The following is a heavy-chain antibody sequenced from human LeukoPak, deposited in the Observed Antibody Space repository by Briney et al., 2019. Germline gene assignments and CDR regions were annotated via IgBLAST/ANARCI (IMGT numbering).Heavy chain of an antibody. V-gene: IGHV3-30*18. Sequence: GGSLRLSCAASGSTFSSYGMHWVRQAPGKGLEWVAVISYDGSNKYYADSVKGRFTISRDNSKNTLYLQMNSLRAEDTAVYYCANLYGSGPTPFDYWGQGTLVTVSS. D-gene: IGHD3-10*01. CDR1: GSTFSSYG. CDR3: ANLYGSGPTPFDY. CDR2: ISYDGSNK. J-gene: IGHJ4*02.